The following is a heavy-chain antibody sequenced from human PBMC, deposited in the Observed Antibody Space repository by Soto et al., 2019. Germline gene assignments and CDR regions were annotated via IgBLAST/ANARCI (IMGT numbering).Heavy chain of an antibody. CDR1: GGTFSSYA. V-gene: IGHV1-69*12. CDR3: ASHGITGTWVYYYGMDV. Sequence: QVQLVQSGAEVKKPGSSVKVSCKASGGTFSSYAISWVRQAPGQGLEWMGGIIPIFGTANYAQKFQGRVTITADACTSTADMGLSSLRSEDTGVYYCASHGITGTWVYYYGMDVWGQGTTVTVSS. D-gene: IGHD1-7*01. J-gene: IGHJ6*02. CDR2: IIPIFGTA.